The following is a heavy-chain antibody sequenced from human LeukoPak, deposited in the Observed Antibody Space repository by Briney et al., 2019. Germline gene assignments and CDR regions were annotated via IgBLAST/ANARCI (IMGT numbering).Heavy chain of an antibody. Sequence: PSETLSLTCAVYGGSFSGYYWSWIRQPPGKGLEWIGEINHSGSTNYNPSLKSRVTISVDTSKNQFSLKLSSVTAADTAVYYCARVWDYYYYYMDVWGKGTTVTVSS. D-gene: IGHD3-10*01. CDR3: ARVWDYYYYYMDV. V-gene: IGHV4-34*01. CDR2: INHSGST. J-gene: IGHJ6*03. CDR1: GGSFSGYY.